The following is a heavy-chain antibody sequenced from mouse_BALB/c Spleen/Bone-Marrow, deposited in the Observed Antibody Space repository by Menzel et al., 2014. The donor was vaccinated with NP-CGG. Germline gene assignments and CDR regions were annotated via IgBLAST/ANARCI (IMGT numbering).Heavy chain of an antibody. Sequence: QVQLQQSGPGLVQPSQSLSITCTASGFFLTSYGVHWVLQSPGKGLEWLGVIWSDGSTDYNAAFISRLNISKDNSKSXIFFKMNSLQPNDTAIYFCARRDGYLFAYWGQGTLVTVSA. J-gene: IGHJ3*01. CDR3: ARRDGYLFAY. CDR1: GFFLTSYG. CDR2: IWSDGST. V-gene: IGHV2-2*02. D-gene: IGHD2-3*01.